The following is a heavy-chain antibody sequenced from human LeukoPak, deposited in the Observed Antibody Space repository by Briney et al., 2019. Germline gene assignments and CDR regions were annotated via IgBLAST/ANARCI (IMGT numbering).Heavy chain of an antibody. CDR1: GYSISSGYY. CDR2: IYYSGST. CDR3: ARVKKYYYYMDV. V-gene: IGHV4-38-2*02. Sequence: SETLSLTCTVSGYSISSGYYWGWIRQPPGKGLEWIGSIYYSGSTYYNPSLKSRVTISVDTSKNQFSLKLSSVTAADTAVYYCARVKKYYYYMDVWGKGTTVTVSS. J-gene: IGHJ6*03.